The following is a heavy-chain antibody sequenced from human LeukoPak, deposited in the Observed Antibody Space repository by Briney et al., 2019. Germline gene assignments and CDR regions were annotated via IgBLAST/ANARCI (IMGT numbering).Heavy chain of an antibody. D-gene: IGHD5-18*01. CDR3: ARGDSYGYLTANYFDY. Sequence: SETLSLTCAVYGGSFSGYYWSWIRQPPGKGLEWIGEINHSGSTNYNPSLKSRVTISVDTSKNQFSLKLSSVTAADTAVYYCARGDSYGYLTANYFDYWGQGTLVTASS. CDR1: GGSFSGYY. J-gene: IGHJ4*02. V-gene: IGHV4-34*01. CDR2: INHSGST.